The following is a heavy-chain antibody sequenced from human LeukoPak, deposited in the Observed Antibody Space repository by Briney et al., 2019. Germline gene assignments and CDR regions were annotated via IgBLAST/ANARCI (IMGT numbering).Heavy chain of an antibody. CDR2: ISSSGSTI. V-gene: IGHV3-48*03. D-gene: IGHD3-22*01. Sequence: GGSLRLSCAASGFTFSSYEMNWVRQAPGKGLEWVSYISSSGSTIYYADSVKGRFTISRDNAKNSLYLQMNSLRAEDTAVYYCAREVVEDAFDIWGQGTMVTVSS. J-gene: IGHJ3*02. CDR1: GFTFSSYE. CDR3: AREVVEDAFDI.